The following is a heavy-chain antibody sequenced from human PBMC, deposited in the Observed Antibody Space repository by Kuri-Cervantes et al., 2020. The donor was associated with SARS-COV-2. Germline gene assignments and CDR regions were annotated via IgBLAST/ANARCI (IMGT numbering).Heavy chain of an antibody. CDR3: ARRLEYGNASDI. V-gene: IGHV4-39*01. CDR1: GGSISSSSYY. CDR2: IYYSGST. Sequence: SETLSLTCTVSGGSISSSSYYWGWIRQPPGKGLEWIGSIYYSGSTYYNPSLKSRVTISVDTSKNQFSLKLSSVTAADTAVYYCARRLEYGNASDIWGQGTMVTVSS. D-gene: IGHD2-2*01. J-gene: IGHJ3*02.